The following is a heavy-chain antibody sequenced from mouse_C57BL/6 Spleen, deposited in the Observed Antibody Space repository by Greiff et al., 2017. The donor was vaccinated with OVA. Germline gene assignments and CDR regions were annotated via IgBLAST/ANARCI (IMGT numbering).Heavy chain of an antibody. CDR1: GYTFTNYW. Sequence: QVQLQQSVAELVRPGTSVKMSCKASGYTFTNYWIGWAKQRPGHGLEWIGDIYPGGGYTNYNEKFKGKATLTADKSSSTAYMQFSSLTSEDTAIYYCARSGTTVVATRYFDVWGTGTTVTVSS. CDR2: IYPGGGYT. CDR3: ARSGTTVVATRYFDV. J-gene: IGHJ1*03. V-gene: IGHV1-63*01. D-gene: IGHD1-1*01.